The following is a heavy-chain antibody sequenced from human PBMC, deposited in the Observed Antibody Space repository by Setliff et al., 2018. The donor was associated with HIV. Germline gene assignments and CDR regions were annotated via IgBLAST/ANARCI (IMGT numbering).Heavy chain of an antibody. J-gene: IGHJ4*02. CDR2: TFHSGSI. D-gene: IGHD5-12*01. V-gene: IGHV4-59*11. CDR1: GGSISGHD. CDR3: ARADSGYDLGALYYFDS. Sequence: PSETLSLTCTVSGGSISGHDWSWIRQSPGKGLEYLAFTFHSGSIEYNPSLNSRVTMSVDTSKNQFYLQLTSVTAADTAVYYCARADSGYDLGALYYFDSWGQGTLVTVSS.